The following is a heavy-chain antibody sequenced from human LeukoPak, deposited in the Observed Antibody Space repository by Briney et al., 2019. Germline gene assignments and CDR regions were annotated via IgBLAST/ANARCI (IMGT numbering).Heavy chain of an antibody. V-gene: IGHV4-39*07. CDR2: IYYSGST. CDR1: GGSISSSSYY. CDR3: ARYPRLITMTAGDY. Sequence: SQTLSLTCTVSGGSISSSSYYWGWIRQPPGKGLEWIGSIYYSGSTYYNPSLKSRVTISVDTSKNRFSLKLSSVTAADTAVYYCARYPRLITMTAGDYWGQGTLVTVSS. J-gene: IGHJ4*02. D-gene: IGHD3-22*01.